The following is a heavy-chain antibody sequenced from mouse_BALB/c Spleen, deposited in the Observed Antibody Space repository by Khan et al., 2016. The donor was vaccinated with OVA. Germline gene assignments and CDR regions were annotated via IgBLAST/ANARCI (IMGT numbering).Heavy chain of an antibody. CDR2: ISYGGST. CDR1: GYSITSDYA. CDR3: ARTNYYGYTMDY. D-gene: IGHD1-1*01. V-gene: IGHV3-2*02. J-gene: IGHJ4*01. Sequence: EVQLVESGPGLVKPSQSLSLTCTVTGYSITSDYAWDWIRQFPGNKLEWMGYISYGGSTSYNPSLTSRISITRDTAKNQFFLLLNFVTTEDTTKYYCARTNYYGYTMDYWGQGTSVTVSS.